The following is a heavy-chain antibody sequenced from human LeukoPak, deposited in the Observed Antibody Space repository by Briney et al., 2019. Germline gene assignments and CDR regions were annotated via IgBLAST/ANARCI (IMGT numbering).Heavy chain of an antibody. J-gene: IGHJ3*02. CDR2: INPNSGGT. Sequence: ASVKVSCKASGYTFTGYYMHWVRQAPGQGLEWMGWINPNSGGTNYAQKFQGRVTMTTDTSTSTAYMELRSLRSDDTAVYYCARGARNYYDSSGYYFTDDAFDIWGQGTMVTVSS. V-gene: IGHV1-2*02. D-gene: IGHD3-22*01. CDR1: GYTFTGYY. CDR3: ARGARNYYDSSGYYFTDDAFDI.